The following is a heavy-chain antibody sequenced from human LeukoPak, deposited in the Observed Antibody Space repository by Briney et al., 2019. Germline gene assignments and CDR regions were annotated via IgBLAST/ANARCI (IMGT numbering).Heavy chain of an antibody. CDR1: GVTFSSYW. CDR3: GRGGGLDV. V-gene: IGHV3-7*03. D-gene: IGHD3-16*01. CDR2: INHNGNVN. J-gene: IGHJ6*02. Sequence: GGSLRLSCAASGVTFSSYWMNWARQAPGKGLEWVASINHNGNVNYYVDSVKGRFTISRDNAKNSLYLQMSNLRAEDTAVYFCGRGGGLDVWGQGATVTVSS.